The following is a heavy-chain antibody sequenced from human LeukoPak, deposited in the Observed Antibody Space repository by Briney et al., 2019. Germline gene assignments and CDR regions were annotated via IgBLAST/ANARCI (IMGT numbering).Heavy chain of an antibody. Sequence: PGGSLRLSCAASGFSFSSYSMNWVRQAPGKGREWLSYITDDSSTTHYAAAVKGRFAISRDNAKNSLYLQMNSLRVEDTALYYCVRKSGSSGYPFDFWGQGTLVTVSS. CDR3: VRKSGSSGYPFDF. CDR2: ITDDSSTT. CDR1: GFSFSSYS. V-gene: IGHV3-48*01. D-gene: IGHD3-22*01. J-gene: IGHJ4*02.